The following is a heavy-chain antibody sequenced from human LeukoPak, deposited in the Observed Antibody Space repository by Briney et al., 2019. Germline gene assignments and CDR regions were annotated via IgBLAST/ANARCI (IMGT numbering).Heavy chain of an antibody. CDR2: FYYSGST. CDR3: ARSLSFDGYSDY. D-gene: IGHD5-24*01. V-gene: IGHV4-59*01. Sequence: SETLSLTCTVSGGSISNYYWNWIRQPPGKGLEWIAYFYYSGSTKTTDYNPSLRSRITISIDTSKNQFSPKLSSVTAADTAVYYCARSLSFDGYSDYWGQGTLVTVSS. J-gene: IGHJ4*02. CDR1: GGSISNYY.